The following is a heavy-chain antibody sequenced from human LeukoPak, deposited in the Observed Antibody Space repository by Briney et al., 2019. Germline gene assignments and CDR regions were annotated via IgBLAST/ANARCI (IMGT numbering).Heavy chain of an antibody. CDR2: ISYDGSSN. CDR3: ARDLSPDY. J-gene: IGHJ4*02. CDR1: GFIFNNYD. Sequence: PGGSLRLSCAASGFIFNNYDMHWVRQAPGKGLEWLAVISYDGSSNYHADSVKGRFAISRDNSKNTLYLQINNLRVEDTALYFCARDLSPDYWGQGTLVTVSS. V-gene: IGHV3-30*09.